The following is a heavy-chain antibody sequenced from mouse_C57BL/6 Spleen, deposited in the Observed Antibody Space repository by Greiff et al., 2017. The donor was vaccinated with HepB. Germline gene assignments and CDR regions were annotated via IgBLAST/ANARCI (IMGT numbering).Heavy chain of an antibody. CDR2: IDPSDSYT. Sequence: QVQLQQPGAELVKPGASVKLSCKASGYTFTSYWMQWVKQRPGQGLEWIGEIDPSDSYTNYNQKFKGKATLTVDTSSSTAYMQLSSLTSEDSAVYYCARWGDYDYEAYWGQGTLVTVSA. CDR3: ARWGDYDYEAY. V-gene: IGHV1-50*01. D-gene: IGHD2-4*01. J-gene: IGHJ3*01. CDR1: GYTFTSYW.